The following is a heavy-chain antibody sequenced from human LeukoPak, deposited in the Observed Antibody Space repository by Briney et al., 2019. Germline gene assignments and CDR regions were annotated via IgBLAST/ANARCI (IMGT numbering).Heavy chain of an antibody. Sequence: GGSLRLSCAASGFTFSSYSMNWVRQAPGKGLEWVAVISYDGSNKYYADSVKGRFTISRDNSKNTLYLQMNSLRAEDTAVYYCARDRSGSGSYYVTLDYWGQGTLVTVSS. CDR3: ARDRSGSGSYYVTLDY. J-gene: IGHJ4*02. V-gene: IGHV3-30-3*01. D-gene: IGHD1-26*01. CDR1: GFTFSSYS. CDR2: ISYDGSNK.